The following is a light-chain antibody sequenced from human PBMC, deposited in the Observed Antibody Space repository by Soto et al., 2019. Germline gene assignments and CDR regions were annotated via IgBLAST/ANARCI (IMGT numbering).Light chain of an antibody. CDR3: QQDYNLPPWT. Sequence: PGERVTLSCRATESVSSSYLTWYQQKPGQAPRLRIYGASTRAPSIPARFSGSGSGTDFTLTISSLQPEDFAVYYCQQDYNLPPWTVVQGTEVEIK. CDR2: GAS. CDR1: ESVSSSY. V-gene: IGKV3D-7*01. J-gene: IGKJ1*01.